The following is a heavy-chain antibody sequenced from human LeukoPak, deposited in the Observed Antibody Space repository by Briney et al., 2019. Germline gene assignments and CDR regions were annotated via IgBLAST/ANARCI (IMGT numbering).Heavy chain of an antibody. D-gene: IGHD3-10*01. Sequence: ASVKVSCKASGYTFTGYYMHWVRQAPGRGLEWMGWINPNSGGTNYAQKFQGWVTMTRDTSISTAYMELSRLRSDDTAVYYCARAAGLSPPGRDRDGSGSSDAFDIWGQGTMVTVSS. CDR1: GYTFTGYY. CDR2: INPNSGGT. CDR3: ARAAGLSPPGRDRDGSGSSDAFDI. V-gene: IGHV1-2*04. J-gene: IGHJ3*02.